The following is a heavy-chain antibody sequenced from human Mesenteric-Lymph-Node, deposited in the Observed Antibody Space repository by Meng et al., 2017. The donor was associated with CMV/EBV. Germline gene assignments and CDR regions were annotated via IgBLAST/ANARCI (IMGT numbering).Heavy chain of an antibody. D-gene: IGHD1-26*01. CDR2: IYPGDSHT. J-gene: IGHJ5*02. Sequence: GESLKISCKGSGYTFSNYWIGWVRQMPGKGLEWMGIIYPGDSHTRYSPSFEGQVTISADKSISTAYLQWSSLKASDTAMYYCATTRVGDHNWFDPWGQGTLVTVSS. V-gene: IGHV5-51*01. CDR1: GYTFSNYW. CDR3: ATTRVGDHNWFDP.